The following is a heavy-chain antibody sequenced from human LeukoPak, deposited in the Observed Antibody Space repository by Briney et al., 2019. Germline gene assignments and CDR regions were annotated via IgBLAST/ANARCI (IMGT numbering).Heavy chain of an antibody. CDR1: GFTFSSYC. J-gene: IGHJ4*02. CDR2: INSDGSST. CDR3: ARDLQGVTTLYYFDY. Sequence: PGGSLRLSCAASGFTFSSYCMHWVRHTPGKGLVWVSRINSDGSSTSYADSVKGRFTISRDNAKNTVYLQMNSLRAEDTAVYYCARDLQGVTTLYYFDYWGQGTLVTVSS. V-gene: IGHV3-74*01. D-gene: IGHD4-17*01.